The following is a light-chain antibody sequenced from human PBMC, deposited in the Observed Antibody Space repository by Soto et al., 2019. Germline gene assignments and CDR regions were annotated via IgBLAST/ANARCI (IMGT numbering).Light chain of an antibody. V-gene: IGKV1-12*01. Sequence: IQMTQSPSTLSSSIGYRVTITCRASQGIGVRLAWFQQKPGKAPQYLIQSASTLQSGVPSRFSGSGSGTDFILTISSLPPEDVATYYWLQDNSFPRTFGQGTKLEIK. J-gene: IGKJ1*01. CDR1: QGIGVR. CDR2: SAS. CDR3: LQDNSFPRT.